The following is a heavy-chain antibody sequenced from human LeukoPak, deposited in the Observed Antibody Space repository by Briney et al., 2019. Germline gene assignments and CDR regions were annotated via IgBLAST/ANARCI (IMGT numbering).Heavy chain of an antibody. CDR1: GFTFSSYA. J-gene: IGHJ4*02. Sequence: PGGSLRLSCAASGFTFSSYAMSWVRQAPGKGLEWVSAISGSGGSTYYADSVKGRFTISRDNSKNTLYLQMNSLRAEDTAVYYCANPRNMARGSKIEPNLDYWGQGTLVTVSS. CDR3: ANPRNMARGSKIEPNLDY. V-gene: IGHV3-23*01. D-gene: IGHD3-10*01. CDR2: ISGSGGST.